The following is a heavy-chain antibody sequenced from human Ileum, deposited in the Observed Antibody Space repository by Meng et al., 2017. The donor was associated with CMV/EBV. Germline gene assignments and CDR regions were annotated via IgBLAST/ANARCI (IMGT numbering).Heavy chain of an antibody. Sequence: GSLRLSCTVSGGSFSSGSYYWSWIRQPPGKGLEWIGYIYYSGSTNYNPSLKSRVTISVDTSKNQFSLQLSSVTAADTAVYYCARGAVVVVAAMDYYYYGMDVWGQGTTVTVSS. D-gene: IGHD2-15*01. J-gene: IGHJ6*02. V-gene: IGHV4-61*01. CDR1: GGSFSSGSYY. CDR3: ARGAVVVVAAMDYYYYGMDV. CDR2: IYYSGST.